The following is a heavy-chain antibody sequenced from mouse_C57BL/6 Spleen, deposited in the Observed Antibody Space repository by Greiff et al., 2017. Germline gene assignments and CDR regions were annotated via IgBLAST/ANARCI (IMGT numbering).Heavy chain of an antibody. CDR2: ISYDGSN. D-gene: IGHD2-4*01. Sequence: EVQLQQSGPGLVKPSQSLSLTCSVTGYSITSGYYWNWIRQFPGNKLEWMGYISYDGSNNYNPSLKNRIPITRDTSKNQFFLKLNSVTTEDTATYYCARDLYDYGAWFAYWGQGTLVTVSA. CDR1: GYSITSGYY. V-gene: IGHV3-6*01. CDR3: ARDLYDYGAWFAY. J-gene: IGHJ3*01.